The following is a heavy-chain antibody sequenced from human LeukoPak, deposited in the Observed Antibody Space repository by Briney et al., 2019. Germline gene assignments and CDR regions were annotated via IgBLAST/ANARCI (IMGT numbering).Heavy chain of an antibody. CDR1: GFTFSSYG. J-gene: IGHJ6*02. V-gene: IGHV3-30*18. D-gene: IGHD3-9*01. Sequence: GGPLRLSCAASGFTFSSYGMHWVRQAPGKGLEGVAVMSYDGGDKYYADSVKGRFTISRDNSKNTLYLEMNSLRAEDTAVYYCAKEPYDVLAGGGMDVWGQGTTVTVSS. CDR3: AKEPYDVLAGGGMDV. CDR2: MSYDGGDK.